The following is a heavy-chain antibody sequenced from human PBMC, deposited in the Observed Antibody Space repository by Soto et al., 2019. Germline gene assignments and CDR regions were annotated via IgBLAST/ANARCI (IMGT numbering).Heavy chain of an antibody. CDR2: IIPIFGTA. V-gene: IGHV1-69*12. CDR1: GGTFSSYA. CDR3: AREGGKYCGGDCYRFDY. Sequence: QVQLVQSGAEVKKPGSSVKVSCKASGGTFSSYAISWVRQAPGQGLEWMGGIIPIFGTANYAQKFQGRVTITADESTSTADMELSSLRSEDTAVYYCAREGGKYCGGDCYRFDYWGQGTLVTVSS. J-gene: IGHJ4*02. D-gene: IGHD2-21*02.